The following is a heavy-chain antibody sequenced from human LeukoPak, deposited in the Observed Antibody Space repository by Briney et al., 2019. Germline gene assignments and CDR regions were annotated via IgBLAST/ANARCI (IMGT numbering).Heavy chain of an antibody. CDR3: AKEARSGFYYFDY. CDR1: GFTFSSYN. Sequence: GGSLRLSCAASGFTFSSYNMNWVRQAPGKRLEWVSSISLVSGHIYYADSVKGRFTISRDNSKNTLYLQMNSLSAEDTAVYYCAKEARSGFYYFDYWGQGTLVTVSS. V-gene: IGHV3-21*04. D-gene: IGHD6-19*01. J-gene: IGHJ4*02. CDR2: ISLVSGHI.